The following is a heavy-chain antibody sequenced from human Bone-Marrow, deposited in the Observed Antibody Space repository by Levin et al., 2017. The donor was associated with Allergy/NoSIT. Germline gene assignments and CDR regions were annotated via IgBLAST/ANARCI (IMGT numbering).Heavy chain of an antibody. CDR2: IGGSGVDS. CDR1: GFTFNKYG. CDR3: AKDPMWDRYNFDMDV. J-gene: IGHJ6*02. V-gene: IGHV3-23*01. D-gene: IGHD1-26*01. Sequence: PSASVKVSCTASGFTFNKYGLTWVRQAPGKGLEWVASIGGSGVDSNYADSVRGRFTITRDMNMIFLQMNSLRVEDTAIYYCAKDPMWDRYNFDMDVWGQGTSVIVSS.